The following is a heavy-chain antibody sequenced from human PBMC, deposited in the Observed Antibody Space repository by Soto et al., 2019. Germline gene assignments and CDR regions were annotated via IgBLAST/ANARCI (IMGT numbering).Heavy chain of an antibody. CDR1: GGSISSGDYY. CDR2: IYYSGNT. CDR3: ARVRGGFGSGFDP. Sequence: QVQLQESGPGLVKPSQTLSLTCTVSGGSISSGDYYWNWIRQPPGKGLEWIGYIYYSGNTYYNPSIKRRVTISTDNSRSEYSRILSSLTAADTAVYYCARVRGGFGSGFDPWGEGTLVTVSS. V-gene: IGHV4-30-4*01. D-gene: IGHD1-26*01. J-gene: IGHJ5*02.